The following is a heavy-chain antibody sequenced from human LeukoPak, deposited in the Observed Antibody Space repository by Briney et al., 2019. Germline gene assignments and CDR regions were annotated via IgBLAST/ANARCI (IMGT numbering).Heavy chain of an antibody. V-gene: IGHV3-49*03. D-gene: IGHD3-10*01. CDR3: TRDLMVRGVMVVGY. Sequence: GGSLRLSCTASGFTFGDYAMSWFRQAPGKGLEWVGFIRSKAYGGTTEYAASVKGRFTISRDDSKSIAYLQMNSLKTEDTAVYYCTRDLMVRGVMVVGYWGQGTLVTVSS. CDR1: GFTFGDYA. J-gene: IGHJ4*02. CDR2: IRSKAYGGTT.